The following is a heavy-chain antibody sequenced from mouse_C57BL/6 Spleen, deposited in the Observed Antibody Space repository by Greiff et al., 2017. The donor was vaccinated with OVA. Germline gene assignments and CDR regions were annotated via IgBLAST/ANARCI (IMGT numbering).Heavy chain of an antibody. J-gene: IGHJ3*01. CDR1: GYTFTSYW. D-gene: IGHD2-5*01. V-gene: IGHV1-55*01. Sequence: QVQLQQPGAELVKPGASVKMSCKASGYTFTSYWITWVKQRPGQGLEWIGDIYPGSGSTNYNEKFKSKATLTVDTSASTAYMQLISLTSEDSAVYYCARDSYSNPCAYWGQGTLVTVSA. CDR3: ARDSYSNPCAY. CDR2: IYPGSGST.